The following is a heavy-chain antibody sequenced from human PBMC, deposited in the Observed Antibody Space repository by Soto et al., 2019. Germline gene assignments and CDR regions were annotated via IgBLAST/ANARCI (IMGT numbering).Heavy chain of an antibody. J-gene: IGHJ6*02. V-gene: IGHV3-30*02. CDR1: GFTFSSYG. D-gene: IGHD3-22*01. Sequence: PGGSLRLSCAASGFTFSSYGMHWVRQAPGKGLEWVAVIWYDGSNKYYADSVKGRFTISRDNSKNTLYLQMNSLRAEDTAVYYCAKDRSPSPMIVVVTLGLDYYGMDVWGQGATVTVSS. CDR3: AKDRSPSPMIVVVTLGLDYYGMDV. CDR2: IWYDGSNK.